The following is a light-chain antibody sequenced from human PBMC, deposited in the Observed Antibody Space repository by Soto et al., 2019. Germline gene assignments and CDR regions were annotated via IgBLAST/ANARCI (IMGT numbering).Light chain of an antibody. J-gene: IGLJ3*02. CDR1: SSDIGAYNY. CDR2: EVS. Sequence: QSALTQPPSASGSPGQSVTISCTGTSSDIGAYNYVSWYQQHPGKAPKLMIHEVSKRPSGVPYRFSGSKSGNTASLTVSGLQAEDEDDYYCSSYAGSNDRWVFGGGTKLTVL. CDR3: SSYAGSNDRWV. V-gene: IGLV2-8*01.